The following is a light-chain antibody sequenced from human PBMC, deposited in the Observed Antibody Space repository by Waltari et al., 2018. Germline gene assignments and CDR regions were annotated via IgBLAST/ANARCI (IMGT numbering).Light chain of an antibody. CDR2: DVS. CDR1: SNDAGGYNS. CDR3: SSQSSNDVVL. V-gene: IGLV2-14*01. J-gene: IGLJ2*01. Sequence: QSALTQPASVSGSPGQSVTIFCAGTSNDAGGYNSVSWYQEHPGQAPRVIIYDVSDRPSGVSDRFSGARSRNTASLTISGLQAEDEADYYCSSQSSNDVVLFGGGTKLTVL.